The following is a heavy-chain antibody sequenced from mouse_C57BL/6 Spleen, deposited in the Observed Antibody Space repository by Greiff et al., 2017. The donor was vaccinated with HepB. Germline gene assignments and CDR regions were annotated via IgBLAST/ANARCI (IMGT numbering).Heavy chain of an antibody. Sequence: EVQLQQSGAELVRPGASVKLSCTASGFNIKDYYMHWVKQRPEQGLEWIGRIDPEDGDTEYAPKFPGKATMTADTSSNTAYLQLSSLTSEDTAVYYWTTGGYDGYFDYWGQGTTLTVSS. J-gene: IGHJ2*01. CDR2: IDPEDGDT. D-gene: IGHD2-2*01. CDR1: GFNIKDYY. V-gene: IGHV14-1*01. CDR3: TTGGYDGYFDY.